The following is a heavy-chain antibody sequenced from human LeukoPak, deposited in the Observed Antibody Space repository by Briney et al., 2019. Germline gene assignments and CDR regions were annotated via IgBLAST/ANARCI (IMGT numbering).Heavy chain of an antibody. D-gene: IGHD5-18*01. CDR2: IYYSGST. CDR1: GGSVSSYY. V-gene: IGHV4-59*02. CDR3: ARAPRGYSYDFDY. J-gene: IGHJ4*02. Sequence: SETLSLTCTVSGGSVSSYYWSWIRQPPGKGLEWIGYIYYSGSTNYNPSLKSRVTISVDTSKNQFSLKLSSVTAADTAVYYCARAPRGYSYDFDYWGQGTLVTVSS.